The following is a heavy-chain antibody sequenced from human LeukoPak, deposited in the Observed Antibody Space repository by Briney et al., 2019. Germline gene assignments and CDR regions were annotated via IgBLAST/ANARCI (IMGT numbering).Heavy chain of an antibody. CDR2: IYPGDSDT. CDR3: ARHGRRRLLWFGESKGMDV. CDR1: GYSFTSYW. V-gene: IGHV5-51*01. Sequence: GESLKISCKGSGYSFTSYWIGWVRQMPGKGLEWMGIIYPGDSDTRYSPSFQGQVTISADKSISTAYLRWSSLEASDTAMYYCARHGRRRLLWFGESKGMDVWGQGTTVTVS. J-gene: IGHJ6*02. D-gene: IGHD3-10*01.